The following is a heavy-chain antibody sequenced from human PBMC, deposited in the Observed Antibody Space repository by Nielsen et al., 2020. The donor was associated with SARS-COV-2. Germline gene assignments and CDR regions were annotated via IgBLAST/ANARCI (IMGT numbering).Heavy chain of an antibody. CDR3: AREGDCSSTSCYTYYYYYYMDV. Sequence: GESLKISCAASGFTFSSYAMHWVRQAPGKGLEWVAVISYDGSNKYYADSVKGRFTISRDNSKNTLYLQMNSLRAEDTAVYYCAREGDCSSTSCYTYYYYYYMDVWGKGTTVTVSS. D-gene: IGHD2-2*02. CDR2: ISYDGSNK. J-gene: IGHJ6*03. CDR1: GFTFSSYA. V-gene: IGHV3-30*14.